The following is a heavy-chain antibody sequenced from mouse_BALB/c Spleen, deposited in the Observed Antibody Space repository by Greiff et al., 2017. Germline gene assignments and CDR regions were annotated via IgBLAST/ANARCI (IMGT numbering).Heavy chain of an antibody. J-gene: IGHJ2*01. Sequence: QVQLKQSGAELVRPGVSVKISCKGSGYTFTDYAMHWVKQSHAKSLEWIGVISTYYGDASYNQKFKGKATMTVDKSSSTAYMELARLTSEDSAIYYCARREAFDYWGQGTTLTVSS. V-gene: IGHV1S137*01. CDR2: ISTYYGDA. CDR3: ARREAFDY. CDR1: GYTFTDYA.